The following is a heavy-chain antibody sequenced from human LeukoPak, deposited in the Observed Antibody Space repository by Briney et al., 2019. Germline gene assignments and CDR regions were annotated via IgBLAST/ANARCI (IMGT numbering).Heavy chain of an antibody. CDR1: GFTFSSYG. CDR3: ARDKGSGYDWVDY. CDR2: IWYDGSNK. J-gene: IGHJ4*02. D-gene: IGHD5-12*01. Sequence: GGSLRLSCAASGFTFSSYGMHWVRQAPGKGLEWVAVIWYDGSNKYYADSVKGRFTISRDNSKNTLYLQVNSLRAEDTAVYYCARDKGSGYDWVDYWGQGTLVTVSS. V-gene: IGHV3-33*01.